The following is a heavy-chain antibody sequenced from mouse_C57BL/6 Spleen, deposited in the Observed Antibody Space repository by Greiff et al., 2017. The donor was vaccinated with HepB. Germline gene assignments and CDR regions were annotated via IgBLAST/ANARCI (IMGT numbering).Heavy chain of an antibody. V-gene: IGHV1-26*01. Sequence: EVQLQQSGPELVKPGASVKISCKASGYTFTDYYMNWVKQSHGKSLEWIGDINPNNGGTSYNQKFKGKATLTVDKSSSTAYMELRSLTSEDSAVYYCAPLRGHAMDYWGQGTSVTVSS. J-gene: IGHJ4*01. CDR3: APLRGHAMDY. CDR1: GYTFTDYY. CDR2: INPNNGGT. D-gene: IGHD2-4*01.